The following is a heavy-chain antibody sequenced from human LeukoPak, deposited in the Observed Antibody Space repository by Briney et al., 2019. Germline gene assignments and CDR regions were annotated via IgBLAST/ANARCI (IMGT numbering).Heavy chain of an antibody. CDR3: ARNIPVTRWGY. D-gene: IGHD2-21*01. V-gene: IGHV3-23*01. J-gene: IGHJ4*02. Sequence: GGSLRLSCAASGFSFSSYVMSWVRQAPGKGLEWVSAISGTSDSTYYADSVKGRFTISRDNPKNTVYLQMNSLRAEDTAVYYCARNIPVTRWGYWGQGTLVTVSS. CDR2: ISGTSDST. CDR1: GFSFSSYV.